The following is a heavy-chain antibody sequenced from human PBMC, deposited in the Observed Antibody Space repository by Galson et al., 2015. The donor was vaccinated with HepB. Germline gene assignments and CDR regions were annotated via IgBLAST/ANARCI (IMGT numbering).Heavy chain of an antibody. J-gene: IGHJ4*02. D-gene: IGHD4/OR15-4a*01. CDR2: ISTYGGNT. Sequence: SVKVSCKASGYTFTTNGISWVRQTPGQGLKWLGWISTYGGNTNYAQKFQGRITLTRDTSTSIAYVELRSLRSDDTAVYYCARDRDYRFDYWGQGTLVTVSS. V-gene: IGHV1-18*04. CDR3: ARDRDYRFDY. CDR1: GYTFTTNG.